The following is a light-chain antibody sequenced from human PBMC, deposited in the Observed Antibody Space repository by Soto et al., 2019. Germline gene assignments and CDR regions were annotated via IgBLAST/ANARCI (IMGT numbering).Light chain of an antibody. CDR2: EVA. CDR1: SRDIGGYNY. J-gene: IGLJ1*01. CDR3: SSYAGSNIHYA. Sequence: QSALTQPPSASGSPGQSVTISCTGTSRDIGGYNYVSWYQQHPGKAPKLMIYEVAKRPSGVPDRFSGSKSGNTASLTVSGLQAEDEAEYYCSSYAGSNIHYAFGTGTKLTVL. V-gene: IGLV2-8*01.